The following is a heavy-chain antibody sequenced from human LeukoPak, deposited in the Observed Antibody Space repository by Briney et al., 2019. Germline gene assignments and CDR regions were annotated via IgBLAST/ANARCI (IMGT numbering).Heavy chain of an antibody. CDR3: AKGFLASCSGTRCYPFGH. D-gene: IGHD2-15*01. CDR2: IVCNGPNT. CDR1: GFTFSNYA. V-gene: IGHV3-23*01. J-gene: IGHJ4*02. Sequence: QPGGSLRLSCSASGFTFSNYAINSARQTPGKGLEWVSSIVCNGPNTYHTDYVKGRFTISRDNSENTVYMQMDSLRVEDTAVYYCAKGFLASCSGTRCYPFGHWGQGTPVTVSS.